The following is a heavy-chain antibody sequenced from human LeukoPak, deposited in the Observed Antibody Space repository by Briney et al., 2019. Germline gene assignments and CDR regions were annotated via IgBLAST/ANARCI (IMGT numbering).Heavy chain of an antibody. J-gene: IGHJ6*02. Sequence: GGSLRLSCAASGFTFSSYWMSWVRQAPGKGLEWVANIKQDGSEKYYVDSVKGRFTISRDNSKNTLYLQMNSLRAEGTAVYHCARALAAAAPYGMDVWAKGPRSPSP. CDR1: GFTFSSYW. D-gene: IGHD6-13*01. CDR2: IKQDGSEK. V-gene: IGHV3-7*03. CDR3: ARALAAAAPYGMDV.